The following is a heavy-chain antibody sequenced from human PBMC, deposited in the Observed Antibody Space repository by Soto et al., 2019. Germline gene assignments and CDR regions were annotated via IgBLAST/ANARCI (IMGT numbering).Heavy chain of an antibody. D-gene: IGHD3-9*01. CDR3: AGREPDILTTYSYSMDV. V-gene: IGHV1-46*01. Sequence: QVQLVQSGAEVKKPGASVKVSCKASGHTFTSYYMHWVRQAPGQGLEWIGILNLSAGSTSYAQKFQGTVSITRDTSTSTVYMDMSSLRSEDTAVYYCAGREPDILTTYSYSMDVWGQGATVTVSS. CDR1: GHTFTSYY. CDR2: LNLSAGST. J-gene: IGHJ6*02.